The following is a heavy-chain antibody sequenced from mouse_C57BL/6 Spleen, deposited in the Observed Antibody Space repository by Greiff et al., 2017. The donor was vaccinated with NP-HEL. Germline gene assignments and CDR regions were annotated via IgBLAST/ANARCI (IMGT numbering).Heavy chain of an antibody. Sequence: VQLQQSDAELVKPGASVKISCKVSGYTFTDHTIHWMKQRPEQGLEWIGYIYPRDGSTKYNEKCKGKDTLTSDKSSSTAYRQLNSLTSEDSAVYFCAIFAYYYGSIYGYFDYWGQGTTLTVSS. D-gene: IGHD1-1*01. J-gene: IGHJ2*01. CDR1: GYTFTDHT. V-gene: IGHV1-78*01. CDR2: IYPRDGST. CDR3: AIFAYYYGSIYGYFDY.